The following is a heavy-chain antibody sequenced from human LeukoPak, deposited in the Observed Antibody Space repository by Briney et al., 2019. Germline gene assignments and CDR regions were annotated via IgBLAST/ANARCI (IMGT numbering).Heavy chain of an antibody. D-gene: IGHD6-13*01. V-gene: IGHV4-39*07. Sequence: ASETLSLTCTVSGGSISSSSYYWGWIRQPPGKGLEWIGSIYYSGSTYYNPSLKSRVTISVDTSKNQFSLKLSSVTAADTAVYYCARVAIAAAGGFDPWGQGTLATVSS. CDR2: IYYSGST. J-gene: IGHJ5*02. CDR1: GGSISSSSYY. CDR3: ARVAIAAAGGFDP.